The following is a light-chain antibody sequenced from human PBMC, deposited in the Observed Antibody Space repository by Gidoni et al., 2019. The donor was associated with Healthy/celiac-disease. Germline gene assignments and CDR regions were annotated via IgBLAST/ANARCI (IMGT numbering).Light chain of an antibody. CDR3: CSDAGSSTHVV. V-gene: IGLV2-23*01. Sequence: QSALTQPASVSGSPGQSITISCTGTSSDVGSYNLFSWYQQQTGKVPKLMIYEGSKRPSGVSNRFSGSKSGNTTALTISGLQAEDDADYYCCSDAGSSTHVVFGGGTKLTVL. CDR2: EGS. J-gene: IGLJ2*01. CDR1: SSDVGSYNL.